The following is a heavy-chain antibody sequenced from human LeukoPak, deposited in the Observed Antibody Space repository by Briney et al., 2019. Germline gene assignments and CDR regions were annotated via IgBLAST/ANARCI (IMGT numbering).Heavy chain of an antibody. J-gene: IGHJ3*01. D-gene: IGHD4-17*01. V-gene: IGHV4-59*08. Sequence: NPSETLSLTCTVSGGSISSYYWSWIRQPPGKGLEWIGYIYYSGSTNYNPSLKSRVTISVDTSKNQFSLKLSSVTAADTAVYYCARPQDYGDGAFDLWGQGTMVTVSS. CDR3: ARPQDYGDGAFDL. CDR2: IYYSGST. CDR1: GGSISSYY.